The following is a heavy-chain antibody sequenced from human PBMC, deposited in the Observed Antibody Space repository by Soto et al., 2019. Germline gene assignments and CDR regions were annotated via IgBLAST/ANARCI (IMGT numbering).Heavy chain of an antibody. V-gene: IGHV3-74*01. D-gene: IGHD4-17*01. CDR1: GFTFSSYW. Sequence: EVQLVESGGGLVQPGGSLRLSCAASGFTFSSYWMHWVRQAPGKGLVWVSRINSDGSSTSYADSVKGRFTISRDNDKNTLYQQMNSLRPDDTAVYYCARDPFDYGDPARGTWGQGTLVTVSS. J-gene: IGHJ5*02. CDR3: ARDPFDYGDPARGT. CDR2: INSDGSST.